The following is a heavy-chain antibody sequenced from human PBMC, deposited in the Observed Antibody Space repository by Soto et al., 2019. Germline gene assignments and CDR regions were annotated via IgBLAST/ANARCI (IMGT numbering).Heavy chain of an antibody. Sequence: GGSLRLSCAASSFTFSSYRMNWVRQDPGKGLEWVSSISSSSSYIYDADSGKGRFNISRDNAKNSLYLQMNRLRAEDTAVYYCARDPTTGTKEDAIDIWGQGTMVTVSS. J-gene: IGHJ3*02. V-gene: IGHV3-21*01. CDR1: SFTFSSYR. D-gene: IGHD1-1*01. CDR3: ARDPTTGTKEDAIDI. CDR2: ISSSSSYI.